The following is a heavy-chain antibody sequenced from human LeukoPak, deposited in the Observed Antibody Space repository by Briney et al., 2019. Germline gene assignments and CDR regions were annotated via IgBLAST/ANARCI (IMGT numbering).Heavy chain of an antibody. D-gene: IGHD3-22*01. V-gene: IGHV1-69*05. CDR2: IIPIFGTA. J-gene: IGHJ4*02. CDR3: ARLDSGDYYDSSGPSPYFDY. Sequence: SVKVSCKASGGTFSSYAISWARQAPGQGLEWMGGIIPIFGTANYAQKFQVRVTITTDESTSTAYMELSSLRSEDTAVYYCARLDSGDYYDSSGPSPYFDYWGQGTLVTVSS. CDR1: GGTFSSYA.